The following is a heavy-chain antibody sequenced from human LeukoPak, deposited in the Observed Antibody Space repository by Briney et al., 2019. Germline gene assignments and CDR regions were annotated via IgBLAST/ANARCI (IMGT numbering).Heavy chain of an antibody. D-gene: IGHD7-27*01. Sequence: PGGSLRLSCVASGFTFGNVVMSWVRQAPGKGLEWVSAISYNGASTDYADSVRGRFAISRDNSKNTLYLQMNSLRAEDTAVYYRARRTGGTKDYWGQGTRVTVSS. V-gene: IGHV3-23*01. CDR2: ISYNGAST. J-gene: IGHJ4*02. CDR3: ARRTGGTKDY. CDR1: GFTFGNVV.